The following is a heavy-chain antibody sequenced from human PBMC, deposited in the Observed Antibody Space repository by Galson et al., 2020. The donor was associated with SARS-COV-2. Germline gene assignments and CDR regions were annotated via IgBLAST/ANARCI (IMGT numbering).Heavy chain of an antibody. CDR1: GGSISSGGYS. CDR2: IYQSGAT. D-gene: IGHD5-18*01. V-gene: IGHV4-30-2*01. CDR3: ARRYTYGLSPYWYFDL. Sequence: SETLSLTCAVSGGSISSGGYSWTWIRQPPGKALEWIVYIYQSGATQYNPSLKSRLTISVDRSKNQLSLDLSSVNVADSAVYYCARRYTYGLSPYWYFDLWGPGTLVTVSS. J-gene: IGHJ2*01.